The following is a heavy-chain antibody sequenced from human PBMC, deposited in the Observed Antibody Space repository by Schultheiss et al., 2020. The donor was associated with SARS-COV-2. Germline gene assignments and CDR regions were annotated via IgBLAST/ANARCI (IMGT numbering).Heavy chain of an antibody. CDR2: IYYSGST. J-gene: IGHJ4*02. D-gene: IGHD6-13*01. V-gene: IGHV4-38-2*01. CDR1: GYSISSGYY. CDR3: ARQALGTAAAGTHAGLDY. Sequence: GSLRLSCAVSGYSISSGYYWGWIRQPPGKGLEWIGYIYYSGSTNYNPSLKSRVTISVDTSKNQFSLKLSSVTAADTAVYYCARQALGTAAAGTHAGLDYWGQGTLVTVSS.